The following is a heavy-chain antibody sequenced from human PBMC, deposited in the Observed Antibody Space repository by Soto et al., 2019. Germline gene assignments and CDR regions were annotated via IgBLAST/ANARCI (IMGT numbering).Heavy chain of an antibody. D-gene: IGHD6-13*01. J-gene: IGHJ4*02. CDR2: IKQDGSEK. CDR3: ASSWHPYYFDY. CDR1: GFSFSSYW. V-gene: IGHV3-7*01. Sequence: EVQLVESGGGLVQPGGSLRLSCAASGFSFSSYWMSWVRQAPGKGLEWVANIKQDGSEKYYLDSVKGRFTISRDNAKNSLYLQMNSLRAEDTAVYYCASSWHPYYFDYWGQGTLVTVSS.